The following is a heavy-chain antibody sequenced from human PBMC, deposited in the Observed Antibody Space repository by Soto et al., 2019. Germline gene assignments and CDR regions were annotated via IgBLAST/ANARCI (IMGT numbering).Heavy chain of an antibody. CDR2: ISYDGSNK. CDR3: AKHIAVAGLPRYYYYYYGMDV. V-gene: IGHV3-30*18. CDR1: GFTFSSYG. D-gene: IGHD6-19*01. Sequence: PGGSLRLSCAASGFTFSSYGMHWVRQAPGKGLEWVAVISYDGSNKYYADSVKGRFTISRDNSKNTLYLQMNSLRAEDTAVYYCAKHIAVAGLPRYYYYYYGMDVWGQGTTVTVSS. J-gene: IGHJ6*02.